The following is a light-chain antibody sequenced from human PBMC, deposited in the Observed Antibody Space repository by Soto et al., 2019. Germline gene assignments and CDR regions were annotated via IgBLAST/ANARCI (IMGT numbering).Light chain of an antibody. CDR2: AAS. V-gene: IGKV3-11*01. J-gene: IGKJ1*01. CDR1: QSVGSS. Sequence: IVLTQNTATLSLSPGERATLSCRASQSVGSSLAWYQQKLGQAPRLLIYAASDRATGIPGRFSGSGSGTDFTLIISSLEPEDFAFYYCQQGNTWPWTFGQGTKVDIK. CDR3: QQGNTWPWT.